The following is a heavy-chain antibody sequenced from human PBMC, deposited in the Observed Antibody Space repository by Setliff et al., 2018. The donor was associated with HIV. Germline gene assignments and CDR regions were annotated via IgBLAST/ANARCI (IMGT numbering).Heavy chain of an antibody. V-gene: IGHV4-30-4*08. CDR1: GYSLSSDYY. CDR3: ARDLGGPRNFDS. Sequence: SETLSLTCAVSGYSLSSDYYWGWIRQPPGKGLEWIGYIYYTGSTYYNPSLKSRLTISIDTSKNQFSLKLRSVTAADTAVYYCARDLGGPRNFDSWGQGTLVTVSS. J-gene: IGHJ4*02. CDR2: IYYTGST. D-gene: IGHD2-15*01.